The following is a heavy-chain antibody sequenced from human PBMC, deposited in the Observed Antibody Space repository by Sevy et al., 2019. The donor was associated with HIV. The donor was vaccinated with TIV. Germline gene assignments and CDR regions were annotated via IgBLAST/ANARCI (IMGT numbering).Heavy chain of an antibody. CDR1: GFTFSSYG. CDR2: IWYDGSNK. D-gene: IGHD5-18*01. CDR3: ARGTVSRYSYGYYFDY. Sequence: GGSLRLSCAASGFTFSSYGMLWVRQAPGKGLEWVAVIWYDGSNKYYADSVKGRFTISRDNSKNTLYLQMNSLRAEDTAVYYCARGTVSRYSYGYYFDYWGQGTLVTVSS. V-gene: IGHV3-33*01. J-gene: IGHJ4*02.